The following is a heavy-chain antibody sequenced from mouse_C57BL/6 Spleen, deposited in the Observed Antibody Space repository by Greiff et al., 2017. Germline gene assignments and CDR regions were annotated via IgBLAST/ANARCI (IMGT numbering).Heavy chain of an antibody. D-gene: IGHD2-3*01. CDR1: GFTFTDYY. CDR2: ISNKANGYTT. CDR3: ARWLLRYFDV. J-gene: IGHJ1*03. Sequence: DVKLVESGGGLVQPGGSLSLSCAASGFTFTDYYMSWVRQPPGKALEWLGFISNKANGYTTEYSASVKGRFTISRDNSQSILYLQMNALRAEDSDNYDSARWLLRYFDVWGTGTTVTVSS. V-gene: IGHV7-3*01.